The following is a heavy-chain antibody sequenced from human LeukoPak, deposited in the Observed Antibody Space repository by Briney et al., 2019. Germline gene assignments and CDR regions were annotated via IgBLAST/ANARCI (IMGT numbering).Heavy chain of an antibody. Sequence: PSETLSLTCAVYGGSFSGYYWSWIRQPPGKGLEWIGEINHSGSTNYNPSLKSRVTISVDTSKNQFSLKLSSVTAADTAVYYCARVGYSSGWYLDYWGQGTLVTVSS. D-gene: IGHD6-19*01. CDR3: ARVGYSSGWYLDY. CDR2: INHSGST. CDR1: GGSFSGYY. J-gene: IGHJ4*02. V-gene: IGHV4-34*01.